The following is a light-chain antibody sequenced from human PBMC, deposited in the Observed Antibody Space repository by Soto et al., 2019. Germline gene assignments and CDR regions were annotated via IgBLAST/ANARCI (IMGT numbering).Light chain of an antibody. Sequence: DNQLTQSPSFLSASVGDRVTITCRASQGISSYLAWYQQKPGKAPKLLIYAASTLQSGVPSRFCGSGSGTEFTLTISSLQPEDFATYYCQQHICYPFFGQGTKLEIK. CDR3: QQHICYPF. CDR1: QGISSY. CDR2: AAS. J-gene: IGKJ2*01. V-gene: IGKV1-9*01.